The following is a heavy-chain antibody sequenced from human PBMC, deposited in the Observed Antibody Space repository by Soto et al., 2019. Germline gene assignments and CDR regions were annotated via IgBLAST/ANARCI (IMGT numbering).Heavy chain of an antibody. CDR2: INHSGST. CDR1: GGSFSGYY. CDR3: ARDLGRDGTMIVVVHYPDAFDI. V-gene: IGHV4-34*01. Sequence: PSETLSLTCAVYGGSFSGYYWSWIRQPPGKGLEWIGEINHSGSTNYNPSLKGRVTISVDTSKNQFSLKLSSVTAADTAVYYCARDLGRDGTMIVVVHYPDAFDIWGQGTMVTVSS. D-gene: IGHD3-22*01. J-gene: IGHJ3*02.